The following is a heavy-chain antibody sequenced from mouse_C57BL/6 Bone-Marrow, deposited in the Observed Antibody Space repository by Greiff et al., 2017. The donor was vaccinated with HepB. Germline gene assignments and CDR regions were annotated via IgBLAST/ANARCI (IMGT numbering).Heavy chain of an antibody. J-gene: IGHJ2*01. Sequence: LVESGAELARPGASVKMSCKASGYTFTSYTMHWVKQRPGQGLEWIGYINPSSGYTKYNQKFKDKATLTADKSSSTSYMQLSSLTSEDSAVNACERSLYYYYFDYWGQGTTLTVSS. V-gene: IGHV1-4*01. D-gene: IGHD1-1*01. CDR1: GYTFTSYT. CDR2: INPSSGYT. CDR3: ERSLYYYYFDY.